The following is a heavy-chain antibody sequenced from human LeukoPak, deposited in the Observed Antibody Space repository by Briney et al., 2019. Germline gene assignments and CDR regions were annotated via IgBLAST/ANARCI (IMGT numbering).Heavy chain of an antibody. V-gene: IGHV3-64*02. J-gene: IGHJ4*02. CDR1: GLTFSSHA. CDR2: IVSNGGKT. CDR3: ARGGYYAASDI. D-gene: IGHD3-3*01. Sequence: PGGSLRLSCAASGLTFSSHAMHWVRQAPGKGLEYVSAIVSNGGKTYYADSVRGRFTISRDNFKDTVYFQMGSLRPEDTAVYYCARGGYYAASDIWGQGALVTVSS.